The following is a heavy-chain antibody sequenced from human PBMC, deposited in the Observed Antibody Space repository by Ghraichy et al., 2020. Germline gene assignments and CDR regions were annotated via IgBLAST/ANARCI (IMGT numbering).Heavy chain of an antibody. Sequence: GGSLRLSCAASGFTFSTYAMNWVRQAPGKGLEWVSGISGSGGSTFYADSVKGRFTISRDNSKNTLYLQMNSLRAEDTAVYYCAKESTHYDNRGLFDYWGQGTLVTVSS. D-gene: IGHD3-22*01. CDR1: GFTFSTYA. J-gene: IGHJ4*02. CDR2: ISGSGGST. CDR3: AKESTHYDNRGLFDY. V-gene: IGHV3-23*01.